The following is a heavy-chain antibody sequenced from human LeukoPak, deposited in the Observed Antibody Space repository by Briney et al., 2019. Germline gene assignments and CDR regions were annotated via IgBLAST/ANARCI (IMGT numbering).Heavy chain of an antibody. CDR3: ARRSSSWSQTLDY. J-gene: IGHJ4*02. V-gene: IGHV1-46*02. CDR1: GFTFNAYN. D-gene: IGHD6-13*01. Sequence: ASVKVSCKASGFTFNAYNIHWVRQAPGQGLEWMGIINPSGYSTSYAQKFQGRVTMTRDMSTSTVYMELSSLRSEDTAVYYCARRSSSWSQTLDYWGQGTLVTVSS. CDR2: INPSGYST.